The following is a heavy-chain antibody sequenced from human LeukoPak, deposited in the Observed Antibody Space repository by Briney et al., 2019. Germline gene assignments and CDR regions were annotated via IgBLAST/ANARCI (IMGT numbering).Heavy chain of an antibody. CDR2: IKQDGSEK. J-gene: IGHJ5*02. CDR3: ARAYSSSWYAWFDP. CDR1: GFTFSSYW. V-gene: IGHV3-7*01. Sequence: GGSLRLSCAASGFTFSSYWMSWVRQAPGKGLEWVANIKQDGSEKYYVDSVKGRFTISRDNSENTLYLQMNSLTSEDTATYYCARAYSSSWYAWFDPRGQGTLVTVSS. D-gene: IGHD6-13*01.